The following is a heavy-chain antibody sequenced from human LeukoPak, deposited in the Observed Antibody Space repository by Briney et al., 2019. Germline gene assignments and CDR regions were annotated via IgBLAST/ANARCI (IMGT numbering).Heavy chain of an antibody. CDR1: GFTFNNYA. J-gene: IGHJ4*02. CDR3: LLTYCGGDCHRVWDY. V-gene: IGHV3-23*01. D-gene: IGHD2-21*02. CDR2: ISATGIRT. Sequence: GGSLRLSCAASGFTFNNYAMSWVRQAPGKGLQWVSAISATGIRTYYADSVKGRFTISRDNSKNPLYLQMNSLRAEDTAVYYCLLTYCGGDCHRVWDYWGQGTLVTVSS.